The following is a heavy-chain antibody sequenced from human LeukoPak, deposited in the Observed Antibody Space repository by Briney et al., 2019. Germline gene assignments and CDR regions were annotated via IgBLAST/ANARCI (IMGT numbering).Heavy chain of an antibody. CDR3: ARNGYGSGSSW. Sequence: SQTLSLTCTVSGASISSGSSYWSWIRQSAGEGLEWIGRIHNSGGTIYNPSLNSRVTISVDTSKNQVSLKLTSVTAADTAVYYCARNGYGSGSSWWGQGTLVTVSS. CDR1: GASISSGSSY. J-gene: IGHJ4*02. CDR2: IHNSGGT. V-gene: IGHV4-61*02. D-gene: IGHD3-10*01.